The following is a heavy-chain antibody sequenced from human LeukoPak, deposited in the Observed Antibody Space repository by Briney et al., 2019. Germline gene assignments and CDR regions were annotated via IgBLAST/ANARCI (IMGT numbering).Heavy chain of an antibody. CDR3: ARVYGSGSYYFPFEY. D-gene: IGHD3-10*01. CDR1: GYTFSSYA. V-gene: IGHV1-69*13. J-gene: IGHJ4*02. Sequence: SVKVSCKASGYTFSSYAISWVRQAPGQGLEWMGGIIPIFGTANYAQKFQGRVTITADESTSTAYMELSSLRSEDTAVYYCARVYGSGSYYFPFEYWGQGTLVTVSS. CDR2: IIPIFGTA.